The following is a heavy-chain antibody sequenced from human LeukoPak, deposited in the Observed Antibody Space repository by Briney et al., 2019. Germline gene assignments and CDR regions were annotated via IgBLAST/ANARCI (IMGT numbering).Heavy chain of an antibody. J-gene: IGHJ4*02. CDR3: AKDGAQVGVTFDY. Sequence: GGSLRLSCIASGFTFSSYAMSWVRQAPGQGLEWISTISDSGVSTYYADSVKGRFTISRDYSKNTLYLQMNSLRVEDTAIYYCAKDGAQVGVTFDYWGQGTLVTVSS. V-gene: IGHV3-23*01. CDR2: ISDSGVST. CDR1: GFTFSSYA. D-gene: IGHD1-26*01.